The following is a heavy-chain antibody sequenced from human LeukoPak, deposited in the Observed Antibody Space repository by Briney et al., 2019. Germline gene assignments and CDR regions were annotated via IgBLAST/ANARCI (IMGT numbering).Heavy chain of an antibody. J-gene: IGHJ4*02. Sequence: SETLFLTCTVSGGSMNSHYWSWIRQPPGKGLEWIGYMLDTVTTKDNPSLKSRFTLSADTSKNQFSLRLTSVTAADTAVYYCATIKRGNIYGYFDFWGQGILVTVSS. CDR3: ATIKRGNIYGYFDF. D-gene: IGHD5-18*01. V-gene: IGHV4-59*11. CDR2: MLDTVTT. CDR1: GGSMNSHY.